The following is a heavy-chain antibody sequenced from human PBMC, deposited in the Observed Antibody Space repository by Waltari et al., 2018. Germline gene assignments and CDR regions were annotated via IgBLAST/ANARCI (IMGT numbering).Heavy chain of an antibody. J-gene: IGHJ5*02. V-gene: IGHV3-30*02. Sequence: VLLLQSAGGVVPPWGTLVFSSSAFGSASRLYGMHWVRQAPGKGVEWVAFVGFDGRYNYYAASVQGRFTLSRDNSKHTLYLQMNSLRDDDTAVYYCAKARGYYDSSSADAWGQGTLHTVSS. CDR3: AKARGYYDSSSADA. CDR1: GSASRLYG. D-gene: IGHD3-22*01. CDR2: VGFDGRYN.